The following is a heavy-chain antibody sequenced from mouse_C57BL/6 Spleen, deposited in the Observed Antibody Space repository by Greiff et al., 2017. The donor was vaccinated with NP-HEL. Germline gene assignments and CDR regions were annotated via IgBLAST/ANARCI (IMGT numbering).Heavy chain of an antibody. Sequence: EVKLMESGPGLVKPSQSLSLTCSVTGYSITSGYYWNWIRQFPGNKLEWMGYLSYDGSNNYNPSLKNRFAITRDTSKNQFFLKLNSVTTEDTATYYCARVLYGSSWYFDVWGTGTTVTVSS. D-gene: IGHD1-1*01. CDR1: GYSITSGYY. J-gene: IGHJ1*03. CDR2: LSYDGSN. CDR3: ARVLYGSSWYFDV. V-gene: IGHV3-6*01.